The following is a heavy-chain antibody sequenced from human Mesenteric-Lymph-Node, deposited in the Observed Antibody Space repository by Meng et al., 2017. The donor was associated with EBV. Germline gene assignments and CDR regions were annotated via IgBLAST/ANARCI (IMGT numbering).Heavy chain of an antibody. V-gene: IGHV4-34*01. D-gene: IGHD5-18*01. CDR2: SDHSGST. CDR1: GGSVSGFY. Sequence: QVQLQQWGAGLLKHSEPLSRTCGVFGGSVSGFYWSWIRQSPGKGVEWIGESDHSGSTNYNPSLKSRVTISVDTSKNHFSLRLSSVTAADTAVYYCARAGLWLTYFNHWGQGTLVTVSS. J-gene: IGHJ4*02. CDR3: ARAGLWLTYFNH.